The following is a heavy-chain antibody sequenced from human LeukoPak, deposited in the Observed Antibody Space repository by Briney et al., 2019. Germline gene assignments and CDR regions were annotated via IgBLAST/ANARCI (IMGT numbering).Heavy chain of an antibody. CDR1: GFTFSSYS. V-gene: IGHV3-21*01. Sequence: GGSLRLSCAASGFTFSSYSMNWAHQAPGKGLEWVSSISSSSSYIYYADSVRGRFTISRDNAKTSLYLQMNSLRAEDTAVYYCARGHYDVLTDSLNQFAYWGQGTLVTVSS. CDR2: ISSSSSYI. J-gene: IGHJ4*02. D-gene: IGHD3-9*01. CDR3: ARGHYDVLTDSLNQFAY.